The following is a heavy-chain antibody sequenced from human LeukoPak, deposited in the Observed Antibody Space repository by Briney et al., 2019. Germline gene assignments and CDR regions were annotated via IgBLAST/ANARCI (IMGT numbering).Heavy chain of an antibody. D-gene: IGHD6-19*01. V-gene: IGHV3-7*01. CDR3: ARDLGDSSGPAPSYYYYYMDV. Sequence: GGSLRLSCAASGLTFSDYWMSWVRQAAGKGLEWVANINQDGSEKYYVDSVKGRFTISRDNSKNTLYLQMNSLRAEDTAVYYCARDLGDSSGPAPSYYYYYMDVWGKGTTVTVSS. CDR1: GLTFSDYW. CDR2: INQDGSEK. J-gene: IGHJ6*03.